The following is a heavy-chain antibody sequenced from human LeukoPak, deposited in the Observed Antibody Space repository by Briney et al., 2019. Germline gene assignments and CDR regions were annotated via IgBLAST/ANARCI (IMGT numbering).Heavy chain of an antibody. D-gene: IGHD6-6*01. V-gene: IGHV1-2*02. CDR3: AKGVSPYSSSLGY. Sequence: ASVKVSCKASGYTFTGYYMHWVRQAPGQGREWVGWINPNSGGTNYAQKFQGRVTMTRDTSISTAYMELSRLRSDDTAVYYCAKGVSPYSSSLGYWGQGTLVTVSS. J-gene: IGHJ4*02. CDR1: GYTFTGYY. CDR2: INPNSGGT.